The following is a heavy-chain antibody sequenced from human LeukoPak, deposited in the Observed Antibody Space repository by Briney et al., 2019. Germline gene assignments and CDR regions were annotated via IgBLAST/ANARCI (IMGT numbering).Heavy chain of an antibody. Sequence: SGTLSLTCAVSGGSISSGGYYWSWIRQHPGKGLEWIGYIYYSGSTYYNPSLKSRVTISVDTSKNQFSLKLSSVTAADTAVYYCARGRFGELFGYFQHWGQGTLVTVSS. CDR1: GGSISSGGYY. D-gene: IGHD3-10*01. CDR3: ARGRFGELFGYFQH. V-gene: IGHV4-31*11. CDR2: IYYSGST. J-gene: IGHJ1*01.